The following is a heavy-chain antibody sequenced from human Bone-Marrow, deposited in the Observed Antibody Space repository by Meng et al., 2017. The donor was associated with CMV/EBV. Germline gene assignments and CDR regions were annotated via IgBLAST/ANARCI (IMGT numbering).Heavy chain of an antibody. Sequence: GGSLRLSCAASGFTFSSYAMHWVRQAPGKGLEWVSVIYSGGSTYYADSVKGRFTISRDNSKNTLYLQMNSLRAEDTAVYYCAREKYYYGSGSYYNSFLYYYGMDVWGQGTTVTGSS. CDR2: IYSGGST. CDR3: AREKYYYGSGSYYNSFLYYYGMDV. J-gene: IGHJ6*02. CDR1: GFTFSSYA. V-gene: IGHV3-NL1*01. D-gene: IGHD3-10*01.